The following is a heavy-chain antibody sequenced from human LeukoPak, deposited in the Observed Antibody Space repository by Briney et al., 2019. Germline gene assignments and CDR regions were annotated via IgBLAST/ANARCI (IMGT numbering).Heavy chain of an antibody. D-gene: IGHD3-3*01. Sequence: SSETLSLTCTVSGGSISSGGYYWSWIRQHPGKSLEWIGYIYYSGSTYYNPSLKSRVTISVDTSKNQFSLKLSSVTAADTAVYYCARGYYDFWSGHQYYFDYWGQGTLVTVSS. V-gene: IGHV4-31*03. J-gene: IGHJ4*02. CDR1: GGSISSGGYY. CDR2: IYYSGST. CDR3: ARGYYDFWSGHQYYFDY.